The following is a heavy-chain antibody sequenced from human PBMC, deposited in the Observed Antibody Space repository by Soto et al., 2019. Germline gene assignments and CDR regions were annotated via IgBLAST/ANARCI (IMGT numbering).Heavy chain of an antibody. Sequence: SETLSLTCTVSSDSLTSSSYYWGWIRQPPGKGLEWIGSMYYSGSTYHNPSLKSRVTISADTSKNQFSLRLNSVTAADTAVYYCSRTPRAYFYDSSGYFPVYYFDYWGQGTLVTVSS. CDR3: SRTPRAYFYDSSGYFPVYYFDY. J-gene: IGHJ4*02. CDR2: MYYSGST. V-gene: IGHV4-39*01. CDR1: SDSLTSSSYY. D-gene: IGHD3-22*01.